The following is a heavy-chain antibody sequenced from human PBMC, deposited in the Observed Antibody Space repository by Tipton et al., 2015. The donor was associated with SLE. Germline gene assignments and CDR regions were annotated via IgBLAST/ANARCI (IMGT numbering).Heavy chain of an antibody. Sequence: TLSLTCTVSGGSISGYYWNWIRQPPGKGLEWVGYINYSGNTNYNPSLKGRVTISVDTSKTHFSLRLNSVTAAGTAVYFCARGGLGSDLRGSIYFGSWGQGTLVTVSS. V-gene: IGHV4-59*01. CDR1: GGSISGYY. CDR3: ARGGLGSDLRGSIYFGS. J-gene: IGHJ4*02. D-gene: IGHD7-27*01. CDR2: INYSGNT.